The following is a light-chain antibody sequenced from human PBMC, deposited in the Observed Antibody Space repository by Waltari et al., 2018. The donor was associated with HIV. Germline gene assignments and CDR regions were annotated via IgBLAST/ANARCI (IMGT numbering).Light chain of an antibody. CDR3: QSYDTRLSAWV. J-gene: IGLJ3*02. CDR2: DNI. Sequence: QSVLTQPPSVSGAPGQRVTISCTGGSSNIGAGSDVHWYHQLPGTAPKLLIHDNINRPSGVPDRFSGSRTGTSASLDITGLQAEDEADYYCQSYDTRLSAWVFGGGTKLTVL. CDR1: SSNIGAGSD. V-gene: IGLV1-40*01.